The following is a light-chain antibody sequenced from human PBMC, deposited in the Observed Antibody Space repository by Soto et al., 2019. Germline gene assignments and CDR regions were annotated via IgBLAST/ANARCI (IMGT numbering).Light chain of an antibody. CDR3: QQYNNWPPYT. V-gene: IGKV3-15*01. CDR1: QSVSSN. J-gene: IGKJ2*01. CDR2: GAS. Sequence: EIVMTQSPATLSVSPGERATLSCRASQSVSSNLAWYQQKPGQAPRLLIYGASTRATGIPARFSGSGSGTESTHTISSLQSEDFAVYYCQQYNNWPPYTFGQGTKLEIK.